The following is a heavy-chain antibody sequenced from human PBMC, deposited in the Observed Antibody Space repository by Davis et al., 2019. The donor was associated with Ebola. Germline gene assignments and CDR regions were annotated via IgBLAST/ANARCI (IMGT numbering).Heavy chain of an antibody. CDR3: ARGRYFDWLLLAPYYYYGMDV. V-gene: IGHV4-34*01. Sequence: ESLKISCAASGFTFSDYYMSWIRQPPGKGLEWIGEINHSGSTNYNPSLKSRVTISVDTSKNQFSLKLSSVTAADTAVYYCARGRYFDWLLLAPYYYYGMDVWGQGTTVTVSS. D-gene: IGHD3-9*01. CDR1: GFTFSDYY. CDR2: INHSGST. J-gene: IGHJ6*02.